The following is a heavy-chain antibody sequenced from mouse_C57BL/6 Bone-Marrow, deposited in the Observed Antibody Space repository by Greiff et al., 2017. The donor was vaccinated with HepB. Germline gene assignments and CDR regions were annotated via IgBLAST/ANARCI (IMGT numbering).Heavy chain of an antibody. CDR2: IDPSDSYT. CDR1: GYTFTSYW. CDR3: ASYYSNCFAY. J-gene: IGHJ3*01. V-gene: IGHV1-59*01. Sequence: QVQLQQPGAELVRPGTSVKLSCKASGYTFTSYWMHWVKQRPGQGLEWIGVIDPSDSYTNYNQKFKGKATLTVDTSSSTAYMQLSSLTSEDSAAYYCASYYSNCFAYWGQGTLVTVSA. D-gene: IGHD2-5*01.